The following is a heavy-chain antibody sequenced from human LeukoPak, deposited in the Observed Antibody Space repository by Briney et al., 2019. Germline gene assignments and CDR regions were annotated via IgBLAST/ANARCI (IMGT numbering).Heavy chain of an antibody. CDR3: ASADIVLMLYAIGPLRY. J-gene: IGHJ4*02. V-gene: IGHV3-66*01. Sequence: GGSLRLSCAASGFTVSSNYMSWVRQAPGQGLEWVSIIYSGGDTYYADSVKGRFTSSRDNSKNTLYLQMNSLRAEDTAVYYCASADIVLMLYAIGPLRYWGQGTLVTVSS. D-gene: IGHD2-8*01. CDR1: GFTVSSNY. CDR2: IYSGGDT.